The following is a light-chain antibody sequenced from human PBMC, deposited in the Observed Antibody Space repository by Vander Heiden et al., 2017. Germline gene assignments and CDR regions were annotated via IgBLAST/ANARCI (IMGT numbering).Light chain of an antibody. CDR3: QQYNTYSWT. CDR2: QAS. CDR1: QSISSW. J-gene: IGKJ1*01. V-gene: IGKV1-5*03. Sequence: DIQMTQSPSTLSASVGDRVTITCRASQSISSWLAWYQQKPGKAPKLLMYQASRLEIGVPSRFSGSGSGTEFTLTISSLQPDDFATYYCQQYNTYSWTFGQGTKVEIK.